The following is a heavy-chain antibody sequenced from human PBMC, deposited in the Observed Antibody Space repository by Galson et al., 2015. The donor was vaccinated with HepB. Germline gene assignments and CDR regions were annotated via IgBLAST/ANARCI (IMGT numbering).Heavy chain of an antibody. CDR2: ISYDGNNK. J-gene: IGHJ2*01. CDR3: ARDGGNIYCYLDL. Sequence: SLRLSCAASGFTFSSYAMHWVRQAPGKGLEWVSVISYDGNNKDYIDSVKGRFTISRDNSRDTLYLQMNSLRLDDTAVYYCARDGGNIYCYLDLWGRGTPVTVSS. D-gene: IGHD4-23*01. CDR1: GFTFSSYA. V-gene: IGHV3-30-3*01.